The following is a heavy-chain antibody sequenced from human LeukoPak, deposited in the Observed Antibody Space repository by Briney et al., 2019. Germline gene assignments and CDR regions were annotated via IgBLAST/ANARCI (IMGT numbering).Heavy chain of an antibody. D-gene: IGHD1-1*01. J-gene: IGHJ4*02. Sequence: PGGSLRLSCAASGFTFSSYEMNWVRQAPGKGLEWVSYISRDGNTIYYADSVKGRFTISRDNAKNTLYLQMTSLRAEDTAVYYCARGGSENFYYWGQGTLVTVSS. CDR2: ISRDGNTI. CDR3: ARGGSENFYY. CDR1: GFTFSSYE. V-gene: IGHV3-48*03.